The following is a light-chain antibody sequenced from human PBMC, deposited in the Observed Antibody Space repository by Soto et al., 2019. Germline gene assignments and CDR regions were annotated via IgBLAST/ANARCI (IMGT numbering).Light chain of an antibody. CDR3: SSYTTRRTLL. CDR2: EVS. Sequence: QSALTQPASVSGSPGQSITISCTGTSSDVGAYNYVSWYQQHPGKAPKLMIYEVSNRPSGISNRFSGSKSGNTASLTISGLQAEDEADYYCSSYTTRRTLLFGGGTKLTVL. J-gene: IGLJ2*01. V-gene: IGLV2-14*01. CDR1: SSDVGAYNY.